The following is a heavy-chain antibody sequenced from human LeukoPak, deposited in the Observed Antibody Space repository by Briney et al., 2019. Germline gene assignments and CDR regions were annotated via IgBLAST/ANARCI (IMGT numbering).Heavy chain of an antibody. J-gene: IGHJ4*02. CDR2: IQNSGRT. Sequence: PSETLSLTCSVSGGSISIYYWSWIRQPPGKGLEWIGNIQNSGRTNYNPSLKSRVTISVDTSKNQISLKLSSVTAADTAVYYCARLGLGGVTYFFDHRGQGTLVTVSS. CDR3: ARLGLGGVTYFFDH. CDR1: GGSISIYY. D-gene: IGHD3-16*01. V-gene: IGHV4-59*08.